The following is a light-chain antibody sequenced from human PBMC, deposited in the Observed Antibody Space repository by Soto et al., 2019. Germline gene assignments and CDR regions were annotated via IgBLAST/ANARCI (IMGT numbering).Light chain of an antibody. J-gene: IGKJ1*01. CDR3: QQYGSSPWT. CDR1: QSVGSY. CDR2: DAS. Sequence: EIVLIQSLATLSLSPGERATLSCRASQSVGSYLAWYQHKPGQAPRLLISDASNRATGIPARFSGSGSETDFTLTISSLEPEDSAVYYCQQYGSSPWTFCQGTNVDIK. V-gene: IGKV3-11*01.